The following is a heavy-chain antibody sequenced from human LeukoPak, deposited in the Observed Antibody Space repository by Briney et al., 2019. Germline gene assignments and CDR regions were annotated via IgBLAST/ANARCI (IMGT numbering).Heavy chain of an antibody. J-gene: IGHJ4*02. CDR2: IYPGDSDT. D-gene: IGHD3-3*01. CDR1: GYSFTSYW. Sequence: GESPKISCKGSGYSFTSYWIGWVRQMPGKGLEWMGIIYPGDSDTRYSPSFQGQVTISADKSISTAYLQWSSLKASDTAMYYCARRSDPITIFGVVTHDFDYWGQGTLVTVSS. V-gene: IGHV5-51*01. CDR3: ARRSDPITIFGVVTHDFDY.